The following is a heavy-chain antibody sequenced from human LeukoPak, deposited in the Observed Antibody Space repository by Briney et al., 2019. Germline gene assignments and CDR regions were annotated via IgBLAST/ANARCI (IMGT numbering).Heavy chain of an antibody. J-gene: IGHJ4*02. CDR3: ARAIGGPSGSYYNF. D-gene: IGHD1-26*01. Sequence: GGSLRLSCAAFGFTFSDYDMHWVRQAGGKGLEWISAIGSTGDTYYSDSVRGRFSISRENAKNSLYLQMNSLRAEDTALYYCARAIGGPSGSYYNFWGQGTLVTVSS. CDR1: GFTFSDYD. V-gene: IGHV3-13*01. CDR2: IGSTGDT.